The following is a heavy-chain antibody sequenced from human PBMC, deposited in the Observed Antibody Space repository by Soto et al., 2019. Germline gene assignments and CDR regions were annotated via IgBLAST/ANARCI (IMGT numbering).Heavy chain of an antibody. CDR2: FSGSGGNI. CDR3: AKDPPWTVGPLAMDV. D-gene: IGHD2-2*01. CDR1: GFTFSPHC. J-gene: IGHJ6*02. Sequence: EVQLLESGGGLVQAGGALRLSCVGSGFTFSPHCLRWVPPVPGKGLEWVSTFSGSGGNIYYGESVKGRFTISRDDPKNTLYLDMNSLRVEDTAVYYCAKDPPWTVGPLAMDVWGQGTTVTVSS. V-gene: IGHV3-23*01.